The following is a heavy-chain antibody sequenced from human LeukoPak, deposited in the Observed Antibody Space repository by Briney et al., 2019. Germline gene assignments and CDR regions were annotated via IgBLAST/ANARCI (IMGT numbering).Heavy chain of an antibody. V-gene: IGHV6-1*01. Sequence: SQTLSLTCDISGDSVSSGSGGWNWIRQSPSRGLEWLGRIYYRSQWYNDDAVSVKGRISINPDTAKNQFSLHLNSVTPDDTALYYCARTYSSSWYNFDYWGQGTLVTVSS. J-gene: IGHJ4*02. D-gene: IGHD6-13*01. CDR1: GDSVSSGSGG. CDR2: IYYRSQWYN. CDR3: ARTYSSSWYNFDY.